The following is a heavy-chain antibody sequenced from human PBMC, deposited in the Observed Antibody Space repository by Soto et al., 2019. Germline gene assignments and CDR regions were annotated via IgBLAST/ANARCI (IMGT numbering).Heavy chain of an antibody. CDR1: GFTFRNYA. V-gene: IGHV3-23*01. CDR2: ISGGGGTT. Sequence: GGSLRLSCAASGFTFRNYAMAWVRLPPGKGLEFVSIISGGGGTTKDADSVRGRFTVSRDNANNSVYLQMDSLRAEDTALYYCTRAAWFPYLSFYWGQGALVTVSS. CDR3: TRAAWFPYLSFY. D-gene: IGHD3-10*01. J-gene: IGHJ4*02.